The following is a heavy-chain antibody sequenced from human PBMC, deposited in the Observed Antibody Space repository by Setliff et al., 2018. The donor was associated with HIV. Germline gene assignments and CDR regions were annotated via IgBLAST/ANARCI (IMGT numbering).Heavy chain of an antibody. CDR3: ASRVYYYDETRTLREEGFVP. D-gene: IGHD3-22*01. Sequence: KASETLSLTCAVSGYSISSSHWWGWIRQPPGKGLEWIGYIYYSGSTNYNPSLKSLVPMSVDTSKNRFSLKLSSVTAFDTAVYYCASRVYYYDETRTLREEGFVPWGQGTLVTVSS. V-gene: IGHV4-28*06. J-gene: IGHJ5*02. CDR2: IYYSGST. CDR1: GYSISSSHW.